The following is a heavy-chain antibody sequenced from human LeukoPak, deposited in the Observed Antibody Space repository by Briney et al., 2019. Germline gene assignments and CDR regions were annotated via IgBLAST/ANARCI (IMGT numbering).Heavy chain of an antibody. J-gene: IGHJ5*02. CDR3: AREHAGTFWLRESAAHNWFDP. CDR1: GFTFSSYA. CDR2: ISYDGSNK. D-gene: IGHD6-13*01. V-gene: IGHV3-30-3*01. Sequence: QSGGSLRLSCAASGFTFSSYAMHWVRQAPGKGLEWVAVISYDGSNKYYADSVKGRFTISRDNSKNTLYLQMNSLRAEDTAVYYCAREHAGTFWLRESAAHNWFDPWGQGTLVTVSS.